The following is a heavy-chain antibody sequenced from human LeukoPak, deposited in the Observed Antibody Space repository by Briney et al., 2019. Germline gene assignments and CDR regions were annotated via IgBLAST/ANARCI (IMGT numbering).Heavy chain of an antibody. CDR1: GFTFRSNW. CDR3: AKQWMQLWEN. V-gene: IGHV3-74*01. Sequence: GGSLRLSCAASGFTFRSNWMHWVRQAPGKGLVWVSRINGDGSSTSYADSVKGRFTISRDNAKNTLYLQMKSLRAEDTAVYYCAKQWMQLWENWGQGTLVTVSS. J-gene: IGHJ4*02. CDR2: INGDGSST. D-gene: IGHD5-18*01.